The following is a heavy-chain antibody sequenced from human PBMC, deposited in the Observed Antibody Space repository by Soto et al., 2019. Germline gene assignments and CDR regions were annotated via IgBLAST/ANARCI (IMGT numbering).Heavy chain of an antibody. CDR1: GYTFTSYD. V-gene: IGHV1-8*01. CDR2: MNPNSGNT. J-gene: IGHJ6*03. D-gene: IGHD2-15*01. Sequence: GSVKVSCKASGYTFTSYDINWVRQATGQGLEWMGWMNPNSGNTGYAQKFQGRVTMTRNTSISTAYMELSSLRSEDTAVYYCARRYCSGGSCYSSYYYYMDVWGKGTTVTVSS. CDR3: ARRYCSGGSCYSSYYYYMDV.